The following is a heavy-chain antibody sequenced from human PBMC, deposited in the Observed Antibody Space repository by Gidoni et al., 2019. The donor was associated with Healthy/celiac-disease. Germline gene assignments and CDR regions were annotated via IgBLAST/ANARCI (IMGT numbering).Heavy chain of an antibody. D-gene: IGHD2-15*01. CDR3: ARVLAAPMKGGDYYYYYGMDV. J-gene: IGHJ6*02. V-gene: IGHV1-69*04. CDR2: IIPILGIA. CDR1: GGTFSSYA. Sequence: QVQLVQSGAEVKKPGSSVKVSCKASGGTFSSYAISWVRQAPGQGLEWMGRIIPILGIANYAQKFQGRVTITADKSTSTAYMELSSLRSEDTAVYYCARVLAAPMKGGDYYYYYGMDVWGQGTTVTVSS.